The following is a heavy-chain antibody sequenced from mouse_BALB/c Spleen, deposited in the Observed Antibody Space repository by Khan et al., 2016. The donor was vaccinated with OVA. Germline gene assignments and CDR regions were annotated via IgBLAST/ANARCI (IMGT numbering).Heavy chain of an antibody. CDR2: ISDGSNTI. CDR3: ARTGYYYFDY. J-gene: IGHJ2*01. CDR1: GFTFSGFG. Sequence: EVELVESGGGLVQTGGSRKLSCAASGFTFSGFGMHWVRQTPEKGLEWVAYISDGSNTIYYADTVQGRFTISRDNPKNTLFLQMTSLRSEDTAMYYCARTGYYYFDYWGQGTTLTVSS. V-gene: IGHV5-17*02. D-gene: IGHD2-3*01.